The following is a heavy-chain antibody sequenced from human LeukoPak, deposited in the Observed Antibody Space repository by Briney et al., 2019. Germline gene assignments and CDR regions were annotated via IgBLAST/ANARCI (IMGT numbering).Heavy chain of an antibody. CDR2: IIPIFGTA. D-gene: IGHD4-11*01. CDR3: ASQACVPLIDYSNTYYYYYYYMDV. V-gene: IGHV1-69*05. J-gene: IGHJ6*03. CDR1: GGTFSSYA. Sequence: ASVKVSCKASGGTFSSYAISWVRQAPGQGLEWMGGIIPIFGTANYAQKFQGRVTITTDESTSTAYMELSSLRSEDTAVYYCASQACVPLIDYSNTYYYYYYYMDVWGKGTTVTVSS.